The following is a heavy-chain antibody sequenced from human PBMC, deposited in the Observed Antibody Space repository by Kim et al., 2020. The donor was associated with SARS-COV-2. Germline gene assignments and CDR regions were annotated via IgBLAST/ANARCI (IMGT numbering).Heavy chain of an antibody. CDR2: INPNSGGT. J-gene: IGHJ4*02. CDR3: ARDPRTYYYDSSGYSTEAPFDY. D-gene: IGHD3-22*01. V-gene: IGHV1-2*06. Sequence: ASVKVSCKASGYTFTGYYMHWVRQAPGQGLEWMGRINPNSGGTNYAQKFQGRVTMTRDTSISTAYMELSRLRSDDTAVYYCARDPRTYYYDSSGYSTEAPFDYWGQGTLVTVSS. CDR1: GYTFTGYY.